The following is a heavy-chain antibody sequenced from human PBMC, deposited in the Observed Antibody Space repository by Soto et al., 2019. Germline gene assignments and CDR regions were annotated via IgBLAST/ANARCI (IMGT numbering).Heavy chain of an antibody. V-gene: IGHV1-69*12. CDR1: GGTFSSYA. J-gene: IGHJ6*02. Sequence: QVQLVQSGAEVKKPGSSVKVSCKASGGTFSSYAISWVRQAPGQGLEWMGGIIPIFGTANYAQKFQGRVTIAADESTSTAYMELSSLRSDDTAVYYCASPAAGTGSYYSGMDVWGQGTTVTVSS. CDR3: ASPAAGTGSYYSGMDV. CDR2: IIPIFGTA. D-gene: IGHD6-13*01.